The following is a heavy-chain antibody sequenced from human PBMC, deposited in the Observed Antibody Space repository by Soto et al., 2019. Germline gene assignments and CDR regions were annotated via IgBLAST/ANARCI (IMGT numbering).Heavy chain of an antibody. Sequence: ASVKVSCKASGGTFSSYAISWVRQAPGQGLEWMGGIIPIFGTANYAQKFQGRVTITADESTSTAYMELSSLGSEDTAVYYCARDPVGNGHNYYYYGMDVWGQGTTVTVSS. D-gene: IGHD2-8*01. CDR3: ARDPVGNGHNYYYYGMDV. CDR1: GGTFSSYA. J-gene: IGHJ6*02. CDR2: IIPIFGTA. V-gene: IGHV1-69*13.